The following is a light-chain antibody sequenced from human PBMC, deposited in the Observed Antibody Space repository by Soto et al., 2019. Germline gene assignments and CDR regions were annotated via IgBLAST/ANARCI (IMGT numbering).Light chain of an antibody. J-gene: IGLJ1*01. CDR1: SSDVGGYNC. CDR3: SSYAGSNEEV. Sequence: QSSLTQPPSAFGSPGQSVTISCTGTSSDVGGYNCVSWYQQYPGKAPKLMIYEVSKRPSGVPDRFSGSKSGNTASLTVSGLQAEDEADYYCSSYAGSNEEVFGTGTKVPVL. V-gene: IGLV2-8*01. CDR2: EVS.